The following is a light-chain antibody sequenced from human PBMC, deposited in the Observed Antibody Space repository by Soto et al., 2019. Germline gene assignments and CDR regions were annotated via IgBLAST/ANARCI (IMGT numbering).Light chain of an antibody. J-gene: IGLJ1*01. CDR3: GTWDSSLTTYV. Sequence: QSALTQPPSASAAPGQKVTISCSGSSSDIGRNYVSWYQHLPGTAPKLLIYENNKRPSGIPDRLSGSKSGSSATLGITGLQTGDEADYYCGTWDSSLTTYVFGPGTKVTVL. CDR1: SSDIGRNY. CDR2: ENN. V-gene: IGLV1-51*02.